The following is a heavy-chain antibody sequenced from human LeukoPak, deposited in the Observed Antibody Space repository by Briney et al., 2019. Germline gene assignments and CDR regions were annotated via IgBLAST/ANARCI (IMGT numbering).Heavy chain of an antibody. Sequence: SVKVSCKASGGTFSSYAISWVRQAPGQGLEWMGEIIPIFGTANYAQKFQGRVTITADKSTSTAYMELSSLRSEDTAVYYCAASSSGWKPPYFDYWGQGTLVTVSS. D-gene: IGHD6-19*01. J-gene: IGHJ4*02. V-gene: IGHV1-69*06. CDR3: AASSSGWKPPYFDY. CDR1: GGTFSSYA. CDR2: IIPIFGTA.